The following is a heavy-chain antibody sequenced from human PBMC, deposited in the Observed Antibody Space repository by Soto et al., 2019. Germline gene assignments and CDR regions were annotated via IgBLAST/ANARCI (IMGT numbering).Heavy chain of an antibody. V-gene: IGHV3-48*01. D-gene: IGHD3-3*01. J-gene: IGHJ3*02. CDR2: ISSSSITI. CDR1: GFTFSSYS. CDR3: ARDADFWSGFDI. Sequence: GGSLRLSCAASGFTFSSYSMNWVRQAPGKGQEWVSYISSSSITIYYADSVKGRFTISRDNAKNSLYLQMNSLRADDTAVYYCARDADFWSGFDIWGQGTMVTVSS.